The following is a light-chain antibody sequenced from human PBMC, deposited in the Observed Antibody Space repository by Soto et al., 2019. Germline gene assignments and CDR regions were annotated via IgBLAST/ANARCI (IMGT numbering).Light chain of an antibody. CDR3: QQYNSYST. J-gene: IGKJ1*01. CDR2: KAS. Sequence: DIQMTQSPSTLSASVGDRVTITCRASQSISSWLAWYQQKPGKAPKLLLYKASSLESEVPSRFTGSGSGAEFTLTISSLQPDDFATYYCQQYNSYSTFGQGTKVEIK. V-gene: IGKV1-5*03. CDR1: QSISSW.